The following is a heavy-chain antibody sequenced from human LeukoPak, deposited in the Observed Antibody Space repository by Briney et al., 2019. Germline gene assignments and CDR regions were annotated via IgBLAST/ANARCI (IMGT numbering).Heavy chain of an antibody. CDR2: ISYDVSSK. Sequence: GGSLRLSCTASGFTFSTYAVHWVRQAPGKGLEWVALISYDVSSKYYADSVKGRFTVSRDNSKNTLYLQMNSLRGEDTAVYYCAKEKYCGYSYGSGDYWGQGTLVTVSS. CDR1: GFTFSTYA. V-gene: IGHV3-30-3*01. J-gene: IGHJ4*02. D-gene: IGHD5-18*01. CDR3: AKEKYCGYSYGSGDY.